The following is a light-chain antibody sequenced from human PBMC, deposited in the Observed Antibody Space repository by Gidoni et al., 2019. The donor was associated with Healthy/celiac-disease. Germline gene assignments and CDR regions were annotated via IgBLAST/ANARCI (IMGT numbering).Light chain of an antibody. CDR1: QSVSSY. CDR3: QQRSNSPLT. J-gene: IGKJ4*01. V-gene: IGKV3-11*01. Sequence: ELVLTQYPATLSLPPGERATLSCRCSQSVSSYLAWYQQKPGQAPRLLIYDASNRATGIPARFSGSGSGTDFTLTISSLEPEDFAVYYCQQRSNSPLTFGGGTKVEIK. CDR2: DAS.